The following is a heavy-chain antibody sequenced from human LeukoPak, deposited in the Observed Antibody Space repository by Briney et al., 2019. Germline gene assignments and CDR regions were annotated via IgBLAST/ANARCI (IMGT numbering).Heavy chain of an antibody. J-gene: IGHJ4*02. CDR2: INPKNGAT. CDR1: GYRFTDYY. D-gene: IGHD2/OR15-2a*01. Sequence: AASVKVSCKSSGYRFTDYYMHWMRQAPGQGLEWMGWINPKNGATHYAQKFQGRVTMTRDTSISTSYMDLIRLTSDDTAVYYCTRDYFGSPDYWGQGTLVTVSS. CDR3: TRDYFGSPDY. V-gene: IGHV1-2*02.